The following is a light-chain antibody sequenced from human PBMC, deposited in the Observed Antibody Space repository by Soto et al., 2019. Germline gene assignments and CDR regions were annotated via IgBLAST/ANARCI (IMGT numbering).Light chain of an antibody. V-gene: IGKV3-20*01. CDR3: QQYSASPRT. J-gene: IGKJ3*01. CDR2: SAS. CDR1: QSVSTY. Sequence: IVVTQSLGTVCMSRGARANLSCRASQSVSTYLAWYQQRPGQAPRLLIHSASTRAPGIPDRFSASGAGTDFTLTISRLEPEDCAVYYCQQYSASPRTFGPGTKVDIK.